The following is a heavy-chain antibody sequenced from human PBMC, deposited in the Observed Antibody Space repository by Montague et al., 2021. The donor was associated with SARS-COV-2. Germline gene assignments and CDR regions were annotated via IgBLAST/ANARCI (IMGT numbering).Heavy chain of an antibody. CDR2: IWYDGSNK. V-gene: IGHV3-33*01. CDR3: ARILSFYYGMDV. CDR1: GFTFSSYG. J-gene: IGHJ6*02. Sequence: SLRLSCAASGFTFSSYGMHWVRQAPGKGREWVAVIWYDGSNKYYADSVKGRFTNSRDNSKNTLYLQMNSMRTEDTAVYYCARILSFYYGMDVWGQGTLVTVSS.